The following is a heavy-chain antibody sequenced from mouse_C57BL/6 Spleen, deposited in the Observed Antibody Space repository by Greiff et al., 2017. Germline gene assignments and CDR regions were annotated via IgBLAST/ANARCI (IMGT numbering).Heavy chain of an antibody. CDR2: ISDGGSYT. D-gene: IGHD3-2*02. Sequence: EVQVVESGGGLVKPGGSLKLSCAASGFTFSSYAMSWVRQTPEKRLEWVATISDGGSYTYYPDNVKGRFTISRDNAKNNLYLQMSHLKSEDTAMYYCARGVDSSGYGGFAYWGQGTLVTVSA. CDR1: GFTFSSYA. V-gene: IGHV5-4*01. J-gene: IGHJ3*01. CDR3: ARGVDSSGYGGFAY.